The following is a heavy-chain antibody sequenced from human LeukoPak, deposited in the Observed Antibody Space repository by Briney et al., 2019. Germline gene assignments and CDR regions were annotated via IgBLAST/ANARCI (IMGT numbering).Heavy chain of an antibody. CDR2: IKQDGSEK. CDR3: ARDPYYYDSSGYCYFDY. Sequence: GGSLRLSCAASGFTFSSYWMSWVRQAPGKGLEWVANIKQDGSEKYYVDSVKGRFTISRDNAKSSLYLQMNSLRAEDTAVYYCARDPYYYDSSGYCYFDYWGQGTLVTVSS. V-gene: IGHV3-7*01. CDR1: GFTFSSYW. J-gene: IGHJ4*02. D-gene: IGHD3-22*01.